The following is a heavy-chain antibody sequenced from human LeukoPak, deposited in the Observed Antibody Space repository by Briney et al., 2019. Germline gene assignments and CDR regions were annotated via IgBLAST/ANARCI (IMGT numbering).Heavy chain of an antibody. CDR2: INPNSGGT. CDR3: AREDIVVVPAANDGFDP. V-gene: IGHV1-2*02. D-gene: IGHD2-2*01. Sequence: ASVKVSCKASGYTFTGYYMHWVRQAPGQGLEWMGWINPNSGGTNYAQKFKGRVTMTRDTSISTAYMELSRLRSDDTAVYYCAREDIVVVPAANDGFDPWGQGTLVTVSS. CDR1: GYTFTGYY. J-gene: IGHJ5*02.